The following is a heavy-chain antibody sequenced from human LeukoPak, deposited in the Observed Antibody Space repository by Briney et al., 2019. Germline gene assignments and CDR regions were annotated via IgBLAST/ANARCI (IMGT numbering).Heavy chain of an antibody. CDR1: GFTFSSYW. Sequence: GGSLRLSCAASGFTFSSYWMSWVRQAPGKGLEWVANIKQDGSEKYYVDSVKGRFTISRDNAKNSLYLQMNSLRAEDTAVYYCARPYYDFWSGPPSHWGQGTLVTVSS. D-gene: IGHD3-3*01. J-gene: IGHJ4*02. CDR3: ARPYYDFWSGPPSH. V-gene: IGHV3-7*01. CDR2: IKQDGSEK.